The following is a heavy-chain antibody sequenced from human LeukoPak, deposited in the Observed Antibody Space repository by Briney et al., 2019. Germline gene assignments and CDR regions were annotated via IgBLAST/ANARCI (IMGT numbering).Heavy chain of an antibody. V-gene: IGHV4-4*07. CDR3: AASKPPCTNGVCSHRFDY. CDR1: GVSISSYY. Sequence: PSETLSLTCTVSGVSISSYYWSWIRQPAGKGLEWIGRIYTSGSTNYNPSLKSRVTMSVDTSKNQFSLKPSSVTAADTAVYYCAASKPPCTNGVCSHRFDYWGQGTLVTVSS. D-gene: IGHD2-8*01. J-gene: IGHJ4*02. CDR2: IYTSGST.